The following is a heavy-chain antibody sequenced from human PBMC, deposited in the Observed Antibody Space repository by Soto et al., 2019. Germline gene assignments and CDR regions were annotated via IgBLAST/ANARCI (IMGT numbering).Heavy chain of an antibody. J-gene: IGHJ4*02. CDR2: TYYRSKWYN. V-gene: IGHV6-1*01. CDR1: GDSVSSNSAA. D-gene: IGHD6-13*01. CDR3: ARTAGYSSSWYVAPLDY. Sequence: SQTLSLTCAISGDSVSSNSAAWNWIRQSPSRGLEWLGRTYYRSKWYNDYAVSVKSRITINPDTSKNQFSLQLNSVTPEDTAVYYCARTAGYSSSWYVAPLDYWGQGTLVTV.